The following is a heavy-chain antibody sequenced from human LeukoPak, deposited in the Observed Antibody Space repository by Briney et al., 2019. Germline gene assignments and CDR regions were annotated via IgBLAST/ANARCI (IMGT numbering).Heavy chain of an antibody. V-gene: IGHV5-51*01. CDR2: IYAGDSDT. CDR3: ARHLDSPVDGGRVNWFDP. D-gene: IGHD4-23*01. Sequence: GESLKISCKGAGYSFTSYWIGWVRQMPGKGLEWMGIIYAGDSDTRYSPSFQGQVTISADKSISTAYLQWSSLKASDTAMYYCARHLDSPVDGGRVNWFDPWGQGTLVTVSS. CDR1: GYSFTSYW. J-gene: IGHJ5*02.